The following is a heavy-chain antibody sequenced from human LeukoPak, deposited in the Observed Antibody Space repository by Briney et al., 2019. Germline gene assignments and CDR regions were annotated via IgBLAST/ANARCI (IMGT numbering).Heavy chain of an antibody. CDR2: IYHSGST. J-gene: IGHJ5*02. D-gene: IGHD2-15*01. Sequence: SETLSLTCAVSGGSISSGGYSWSWIQQPPGKGLEWIGYIYHSGSTYYNPSLKSRVTISVDRSKNQFSLKLSSVTAADTAVYYCASQTTRGYNWFDPWGQGTLVTVSS. CDR1: GGSISSGGYS. CDR3: ASQTTRGYNWFDP. V-gene: IGHV4-30-2*01.